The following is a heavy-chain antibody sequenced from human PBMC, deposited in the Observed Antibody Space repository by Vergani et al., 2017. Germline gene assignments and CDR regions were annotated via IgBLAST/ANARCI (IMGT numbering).Heavy chain of an antibody. CDR1: GDSIISRSYY. Sequence: QMQLQESGPGLVKASETLSLTCTVSGDSIISRSYYWGWIRQPPGKGLEWIGSIYNSGNGDSSSSLKSRVTISVDKSKNQFSLKLSSVTAADTAVYYCARALKLRYSPFGDYYYYGMDVWGQGTTVTVSS. V-gene: IGHV4-39*07. CDR2: IYNSGNG. D-gene: IGHD3-9*01. J-gene: IGHJ6*02. CDR3: ARALKLRYSPFGDYYYYGMDV.